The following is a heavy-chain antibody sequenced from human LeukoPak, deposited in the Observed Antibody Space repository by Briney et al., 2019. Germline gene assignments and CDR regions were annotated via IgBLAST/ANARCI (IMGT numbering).Heavy chain of an antibody. V-gene: IGHV4-59*01. CDR3: ARLAVAGTDGAFDI. CDR1: GGSISSYS. J-gene: IGHJ3*02. Sequence: PSETLSLTCTVSGGSISSYSWSWIRQPPGKGLEWIGYFYYSGNTNYNPSLKSRVTISVDTSKNQFSLKLSSVTAADTAVYYCARLAVAGTDGAFDIWGQGTMVTVSS. CDR2: FYYSGNT. D-gene: IGHD6-19*01.